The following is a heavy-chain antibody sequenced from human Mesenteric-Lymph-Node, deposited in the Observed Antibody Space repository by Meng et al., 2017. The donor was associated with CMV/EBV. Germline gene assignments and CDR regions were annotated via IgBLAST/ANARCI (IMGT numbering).Heavy chain of an antibody. Sequence: LSLTCAASGFTLRSYWMSWVRQAPGKGLEWVANIEHDGSDIYYRDSVKGRFTISRDNAKNSLYLQMNSLRAEDTAVYYCAKGVYMGDAFDIWGQGTMVTVSS. D-gene: IGHD3-10*01. CDR3: AKGVYMGDAFDI. V-gene: IGHV3-7*01. CDR1: GFTLRSYW. CDR2: IEHDGSDI. J-gene: IGHJ3*02.